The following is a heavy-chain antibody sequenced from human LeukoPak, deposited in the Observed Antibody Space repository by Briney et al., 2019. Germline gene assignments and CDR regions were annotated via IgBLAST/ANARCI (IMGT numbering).Heavy chain of an antibody. Sequence: PSETLPLTCTVSGGSISSYYWSWIRQPPGKGLERLGYIYYSGSTNYNPSLKSRVTISVDTSKNQFSLKLSSVTAADTAVYYCARGYDFWSGYTPLDYWGQGTLVTVSS. J-gene: IGHJ4*02. CDR3: ARGYDFWSGYTPLDY. D-gene: IGHD3-3*01. CDR1: GGSISSYY. CDR2: IYYSGST. V-gene: IGHV4-59*01.